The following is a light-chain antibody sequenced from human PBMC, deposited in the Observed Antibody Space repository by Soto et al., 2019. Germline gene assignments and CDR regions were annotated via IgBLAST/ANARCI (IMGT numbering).Light chain of an antibody. J-gene: IGLJ1*01. Sequence: QSALTQPASVSGSPGQSIAISCTGTTSDVGGHNYVSWYQQHPGKAPKLMIYEVTKRPSGVSNRFFGSKSGNTASLTISGLQAEDEADYYCSSYTFTSTLYVFGTGTKVTVL. CDR1: TSDVGGHNY. CDR2: EVT. V-gene: IGLV2-14*01. CDR3: SSYTFTSTLYV.